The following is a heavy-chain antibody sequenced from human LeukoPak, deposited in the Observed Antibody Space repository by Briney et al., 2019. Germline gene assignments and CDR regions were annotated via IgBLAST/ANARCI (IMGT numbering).Heavy chain of an antibody. CDR1: GGSFSGYY. V-gene: IGHV4-34*01. J-gene: IGHJ6*02. D-gene: IGHD2-2*02. Sequence: SGTLSLTCAVYGGSFSGYYWSWIRQPPGKGLEWIGEINHSGSTNYNPSLKSRVTISVDTSKNQFSLKLSSVTAADTAVYYCARIVVPAAIGRVYYYGMDVWGQGTTVTVSS. CDR3: ARIVVPAAIGRVYYYGMDV. CDR2: INHSGST.